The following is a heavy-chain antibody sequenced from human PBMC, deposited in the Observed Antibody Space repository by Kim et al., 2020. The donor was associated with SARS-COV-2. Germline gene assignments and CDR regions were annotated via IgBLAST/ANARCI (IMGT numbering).Heavy chain of an antibody. CDR3: ARDHFMWDSNFDL. D-gene: IGHD1-26*01. CDR1: GGSISSGSYY. CDR2: IYTSGST. Sequence: SETLSLTCTVSGGSISSGSYYWSWIRQPAGKGLEWIGRIYTSGSTNYNPSLKSRVTISVDTSKNQFSLKLSSVTAADTAVYYCARDHFMWDSNFDLWGRGTLVTVSS. V-gene: IGHV4-61*02. J-gene: IGHJ2*01.